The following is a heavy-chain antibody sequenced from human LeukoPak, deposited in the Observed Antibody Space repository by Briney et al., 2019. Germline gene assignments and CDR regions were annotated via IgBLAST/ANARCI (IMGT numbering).Heavy chain of an antibody. CDR1: GFTFDDYG. D-gene: IGHD3-22*01. CDR2: INWNGGST. V-gene: IGHV3-20*04. Sequence: GGSLRLSCAASGFTFDDYGMSWVRPAPGKGLEWVSGINWNGGSTGYADSVKGRFTISRDNAKNSLYLQMNSLRAEDTALYYCARGFYYDSSGRLDAFDIWGQGTMVTVSS. CDR3: ARGFYYDSSGRLDAFDI. J-gene: IGHJ3*02.